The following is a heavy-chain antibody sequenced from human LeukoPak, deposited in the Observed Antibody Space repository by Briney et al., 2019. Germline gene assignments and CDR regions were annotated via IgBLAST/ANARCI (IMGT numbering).Heavy chain of an antibody. CDR2: IRSRGYGGTT. D-gene: IGHD1/OR15-1a*01. Sequence: GGSLRLSCTASGFTFGDYAMSWFRQAPGKGLEWVGLIRSRGYGGTTEYAASAKGRFTISRDDSKSIAYLQMNSLKTEDTAVYYCTTARNKREYYFDYWGRGTLVTVSS. J-gene: IGHJ4*02. CDR1: GFTFGDYA. V-gene: IGHV3-49*03. CDR3: TTARNKREYYFDY.